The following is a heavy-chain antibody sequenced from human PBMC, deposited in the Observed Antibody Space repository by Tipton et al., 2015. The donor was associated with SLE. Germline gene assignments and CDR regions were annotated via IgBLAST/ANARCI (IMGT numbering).Heavy chain of an antibody. V-gene: IGHV4-39*01. CDR1: GGSISSSSYY. CDR3: ARHSDDPEYYFDY. J-gene: IGHJ4*02. D-gene: IGHD1-14*01. CDR2: IYYSGST. Sequence: TLSLTCTVSGGSISSSSYYWGWIRQPPGKEPEWIGSIYYSGSTYYTPSLKSRVTASVDTSKNQFSLSLYSVTVDDTAVYYCARHSDDPEYYFDYWGQGTLVTVSS.